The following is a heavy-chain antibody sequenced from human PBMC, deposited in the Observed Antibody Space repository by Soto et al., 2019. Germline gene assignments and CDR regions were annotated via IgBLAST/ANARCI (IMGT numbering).Heavy chain of an antibody. CDR2: ISPYTGNT. Sequence: QVQLVQSGDEVKKPGASVKVSCKASGYIFVNYGIAWVRQAPGQGLEWMGWISPYTGNTHSATKVQGRLTRTKDISTSRAYMELGSLTSDDTAVFYCVMVDYYVTPTPQDVWGQGNTVTVSS. D-gene: IGHD3-16*01. J-gene: IGHJ6*02. CDR1: GYIFVNYG. CDR3: VMVDYYVTPTPQDV. V-gene: IGHV1-18*01.